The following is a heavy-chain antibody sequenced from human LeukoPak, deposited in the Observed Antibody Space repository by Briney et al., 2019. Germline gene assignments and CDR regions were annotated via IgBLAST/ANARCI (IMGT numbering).Heavy chain of an antibody. Sequence: SETLSLTCAVYGGSFSGYYWSWIRQPPGKGLEWIGEINQSGSTNYNPSLKSRGTISVDTSKNQISLKLTSVTAADTAVYYCARRGVVPAAIGYFEYWGQGTLVTVSS. CDR1: GGSFSGYY. D-gene: IGHD2-2*02. CDR3: ARRGVVPAAIGYFEY. CDR2: INQSGST. J-gene: IGHJ4*02. V-gene: IGHV4-34*01.